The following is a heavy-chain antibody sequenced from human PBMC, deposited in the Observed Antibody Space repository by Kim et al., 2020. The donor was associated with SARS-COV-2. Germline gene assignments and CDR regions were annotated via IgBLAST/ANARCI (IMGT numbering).Heavy chain of an antibody. V-gene: IGHV3-66*01. Sequence: GGSLRLSCAASGFTVSSNYMSWVRQAPGKGLEWVSVIYSGGSTNYADSVKGRFTISRDNSKNTLYLQMNSLRAEDTAVYYCARDKGYDFWSGYDPHYYDGMEVWGQGTTVTVSS. J-gene: IGHJ6*02. D-gene: IGHD3-3*01. CDR1: GFTVSSNY. CDR3: ARDKGYDFWSGYDPHYYDGMEV. CDR2: IYSGGST.